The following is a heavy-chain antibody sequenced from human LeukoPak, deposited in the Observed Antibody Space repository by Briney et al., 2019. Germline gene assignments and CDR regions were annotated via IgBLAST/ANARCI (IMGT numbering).Heavy chain of an antibody. CDR3: ARLLGYSSSWYGAP. CDR2: IYPGDSDI. D-gene: IGHD6-13*01. CDR1: GYRFTDYW. V-gene: IGHV5-51*01. J-gene: IGHJ5*02. Sequence: GESLKISCKGSGYRFTDYWIGWVRQMPGKGLEWMGIIYPGDSDIRYSSSLQGQVIISTDKSISTAYLQWDSLKASDTAMYYCARLLGYSSSWYGAPWGQGTLVTVSS.